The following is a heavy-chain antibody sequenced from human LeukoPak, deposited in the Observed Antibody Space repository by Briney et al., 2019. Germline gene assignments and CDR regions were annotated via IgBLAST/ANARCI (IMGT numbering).Heavy chain of an antibody. J-gene: IGHJ4*02. CDR3: ARGGGDTF. D-gene: IGHD2-21*01. Sequence: GRCLRLSCAAAGLTFSSYSINWVRQAPGELLECHSSNSSSSSYIYYADSVKGRFTISRDNAKNSLYLQMNSLRAEDTAVYYCARGGGDTFWGQGTLVTVSS. CDR1: GLTFSSYS. CDR2: NSSSSSYI. V-gene: IGHV3-21*01.